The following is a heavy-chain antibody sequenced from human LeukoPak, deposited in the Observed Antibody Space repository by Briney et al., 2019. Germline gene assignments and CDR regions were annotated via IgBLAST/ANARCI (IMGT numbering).Heavy chain of an antibody. J-gene: IGHJ4*02. D-gene: IGHD3-10*01. CDR3: ARYYYGSGRDY. CDR2: IIPILGIA. CDR1: GGTFSSYT. Sequence: ASVKVSCKASGGTFSSYTISWVRQAPGQGLEWMGRIIPILGIANYAQKFQGRVTITADKSTSTAYMELSSLRPEDTAVYYCARYYYGSGRDYWGQGTLVTVSS. V-gene: IGHV1-69*02.